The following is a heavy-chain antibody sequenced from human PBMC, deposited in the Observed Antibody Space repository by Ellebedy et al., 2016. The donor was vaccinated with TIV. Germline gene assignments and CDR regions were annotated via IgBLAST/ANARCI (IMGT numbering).Heavy chain of an antibody. V-gene: IGHV1-18*01. Sequence: ASVKVSCKTSGYTFGSYGIGWVRQAPGQGLEWMGWISAYTGDTDYALKYQGRLPMSTDTSTSTAYMELRSLKSDDTAVYYCARDMVQGMVSIYVWFDYWGQGTLVTVSS. CDR1: GYTFGSYG. J-gene: IGHJ4*02. CDR2: ISAYTGDT. CDR3: ARDMVQGMVSIYVWFDY. D-gene: IGHD2-8*01.